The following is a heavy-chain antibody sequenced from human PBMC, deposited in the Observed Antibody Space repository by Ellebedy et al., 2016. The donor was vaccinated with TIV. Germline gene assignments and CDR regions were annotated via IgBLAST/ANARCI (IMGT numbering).Heavy chain of an antibody. V-gene: IGHV1-18*01. J-gene: IGHJ4*02. Sequence: ASVKVSCKASGYTFTSYGISWVRQAPGQGLEWMGWISAYNGNTNYAQKLQGRVTMTTDTSTSTAYMELRSLRSDDTAVYYCAVPYYYDSSGYYSTGDYWGQGTLVTVSS. CDR3: AVPYYYDSSGYYSTGDY. D-gene: IGHD3-22*01. CDR1: GYTFTSYG. CDR2: ISAYNGNT.